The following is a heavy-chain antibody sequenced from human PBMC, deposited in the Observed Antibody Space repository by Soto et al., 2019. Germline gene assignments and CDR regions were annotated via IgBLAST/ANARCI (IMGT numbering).Heavy chain of an antibody. Sequence: ESGGGVVQPGRSLRLSCAASGFTFSSSALHWVRQAPGKGLEWVALISYDGNNKYYADSVKGRFTISRDNSKNTLYLQMNSLRAEDTAVYYCAREVASYDRSGFFDYWGQGTLVTVSS. J-gene: IGHJ4*02. D-gene: IGHD3-22*01. CDR3: AREVASYDRSGFFDY. CDR1: GFTFSSSA. CDR2: ISYDGNNK. V-gene: IGHV3-30-3*01.